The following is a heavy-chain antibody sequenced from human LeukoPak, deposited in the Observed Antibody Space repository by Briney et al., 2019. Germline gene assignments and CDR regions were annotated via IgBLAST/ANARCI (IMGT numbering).Heavy chain of an antibody. CDR1: GFTVSSNY. CDR3: AKDKGEYGGIDY. CDR2: IYSGGST. V-gene: IGHV3-66*02. J-gene: IGHJ4*02. D-gene: IGHD3-16*01. Sequence: GGSLRLSCAASGFTVSSNYMSWVRQAPGKGLEWVSIIYSGGSTYYADSVKGRFTVSRDNSKNTLYLQMNSLRAEDTAVYYCAKDKGEYGGIDYWGQGTLVTVSS.